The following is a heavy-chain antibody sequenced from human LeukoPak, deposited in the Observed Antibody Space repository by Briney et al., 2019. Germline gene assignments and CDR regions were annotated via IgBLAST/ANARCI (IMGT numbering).Heavy chain of an antibody. V-gene: IGHV3-21*01. Sequence: GGSLRLSCAASGFTFSSYSMNWVRQAPGKGLEWVSSISSSSSYIYYADSVKGRFTISRDNAKNSLYLQMNSLRAEDTAVYYCARGRMATYDAFDIWGQGTMVTVSS. CDR2: ISSSSSYI. CDR1: GFTFSSYS. CDR3: ARGRMATYDAFDI. D-gene: IGHD5-24*01. J-gene: IGHJ3*02.